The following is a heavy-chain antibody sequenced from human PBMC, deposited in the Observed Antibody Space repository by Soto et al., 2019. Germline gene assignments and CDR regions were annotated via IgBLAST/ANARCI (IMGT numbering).Heavy chain of an antibody. CDR1: GYTFTSYG. CDR2: ISAYNGNT. D-gene: IGHD3-10*01. Sequence: ASVKVSCKASGYTFTSYGISWVRQAPGQGLEWMGWISAYNGNTNYAQKLQGRVTMTRNTSISTAYMELSSLRSDDTAVYYCARGFYGSGSYYNVPQFDPWGQGTLVTVSS. V-gene: IGHV1-18*01. J-gene: IGHJ5*02. CDR3: ARGFYGSGSYYNVPQFDP.